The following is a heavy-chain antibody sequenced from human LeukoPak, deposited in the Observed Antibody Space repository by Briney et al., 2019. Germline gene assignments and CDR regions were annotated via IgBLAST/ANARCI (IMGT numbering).Heavy chain of an antibody. CDR1: GGSISSGSYD. CDR3: GRERNGYYAH. J-gene: IGHJ4*02. D-gene: IGHD3-3*01. CDR2: IYPSGST. V-gene: IGHV4-61*02. Sequence: SQTLSLTCTVSGGSISSGSYDWSWIRQPAGKGLEWIGRIYPSGSTNCNPSLKSRVTISVDTSKNQFSLKLSSVTAADTAVIFGGRERNGYYAHWGREPWSPSPQ.